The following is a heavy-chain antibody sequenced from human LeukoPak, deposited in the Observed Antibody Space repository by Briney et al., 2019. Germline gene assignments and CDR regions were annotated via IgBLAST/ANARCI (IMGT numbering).Heavy chain of an antibody. CDR1: GFTVSTEY. CDR3: ARALYYFDY. J-gene: IGHJ4*02. V-gene: IGHV3-53*01. Sequence: GGSLRLSCAASGFTVSTEYLGWVRQAPGKGLEWVSVIYSGGSTYYTDSVKGRFTISRDNSKNTLYLQMNSLRAEDTAVYYCARALYYFDYWGQGTLVTVSS. CDR2: IYSGGST.